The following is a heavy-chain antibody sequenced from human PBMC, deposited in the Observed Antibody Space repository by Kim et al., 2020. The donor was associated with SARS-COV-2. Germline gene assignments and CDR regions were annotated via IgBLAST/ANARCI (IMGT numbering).Heavy chain of an antibody. Sequence: SETLSLTCTVSGGSISSSSYYWGWIRQPPGKGLEWIGSIYYSGSTYYNPSLKSRVTISVDTSKNQFSLKLSSVTAADTAVYYCARSAADYGDCGCDYWGQGTLVTVSP. CDR1: GGSISSSSYY. CDR3: ARSAADYGDCGCDY. J-gene: IGHJ4*02. CDR2: IYYSGST. V-gene: IGHV4-39*07. D-gene: IGHD4-17*01.